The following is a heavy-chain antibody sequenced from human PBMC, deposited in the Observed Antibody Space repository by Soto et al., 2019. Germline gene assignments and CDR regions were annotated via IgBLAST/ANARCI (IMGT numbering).Heavy chain of an antibody. Sequence: GGSLRLSCAASGFTVSSNYMSWVRQAPGKGLEWVSVIYSGGSTYYADSVKGRFTISRHNSKNTLYLQMNSLRAEDTAVYYCARDFLVAGPISHYMDVWGKGTTVTVSS. D-gene: IGHD6-19*01. CDR1: GFTVSSNY. J-gene: IGHJ6*03. CDR2: IYSGGST. V-gene: IGHV3-53*04. CDR3: ARDFLVAGPISHYMDV.